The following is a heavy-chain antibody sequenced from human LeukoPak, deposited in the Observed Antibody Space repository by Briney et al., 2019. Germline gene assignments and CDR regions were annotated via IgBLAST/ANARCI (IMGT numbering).Heavy chain of an antibody. V-gene: IGHV1-2*02. CDR3: ARGYCSGGSCLGFYYYMDV. J-gene: IGHJ6*03. CDR2: INPNSGGT. Sequence: GASAKVSCKASGYTFTGYYMHWVRQAPGQGLEWMGWINPNSGGTNYAQKFQGRVTMTRDTSISTAYMELSRLRSDDTAVYYCARGYCSGGSCLGFYYYMDVWGKGTTVTVSS. CDR1: GYTFTGYY. D-gene: IGHD2-15*01.